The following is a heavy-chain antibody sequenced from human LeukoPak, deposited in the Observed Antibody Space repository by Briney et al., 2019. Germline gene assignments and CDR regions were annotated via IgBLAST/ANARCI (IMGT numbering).Heavy chain of an antibody. CDR3: ARGLQETLAWLKALSAFDI. V-gene: IGHV1-18*01. CDR2: ISAYNGNT. J-gene: IGHJ3*02. D-gene: IGHD5-24*01. Sequence: ASVKVSCKASGYTFTSYGISWVRQAPGQGLEWMGWISAYNGNTNYAQKLQGRVTMSTDTSTSTGYMELRSLRSDDTAVYYCARGLQETLAWLKALSAFDIWGQGTMVTVSS. CDR1: GYTFTSYG.